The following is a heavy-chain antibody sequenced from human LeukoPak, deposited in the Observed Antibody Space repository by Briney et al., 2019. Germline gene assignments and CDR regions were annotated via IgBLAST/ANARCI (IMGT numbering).Heavy chain of an antibody. Sequence: PGGSLRLSCAASGFTFSSYAMSWVRQAPGKGLEWISGITAGGDTTHHTDSVKGRFTISRDNSKNTLYLQMNSLRAEDTAVYYCARDRDVDSDTIYWGQGTLVTVSS. CDR2: ITAGGDTT. D-gene: IGHD3-10*01. CDR1: GFTFSSYA. CDR3: ARDRDVDSDTIY. J-gene: IGHJ4*02. V-gene: IGHV3-23*01.